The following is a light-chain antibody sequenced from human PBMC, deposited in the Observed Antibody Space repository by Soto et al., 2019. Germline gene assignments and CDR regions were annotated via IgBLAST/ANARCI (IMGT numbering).Light chain of an antibody. J-gene: IGKJ3*01. CDR3: QQYSSWPFS. CDR2: GAS. Sequence: EIVLTQSPATLSVFPGEKATLSCGASQSVSNNLAWYHQKPGQAPRPLIYGASTRATGVPARFSGRGSGTEFTITVSSLQSEESEIYYCQQYSSWPFSFGPGTKVAIE. V-gene: IGKV3-15*01. CDR1: QSVSNN.